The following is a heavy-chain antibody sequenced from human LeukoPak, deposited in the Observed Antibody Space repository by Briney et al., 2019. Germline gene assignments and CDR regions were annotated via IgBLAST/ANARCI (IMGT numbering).Heavy chain of an antibody. CDR3: ASQWYSSSGDYFNY. D-gene: IGHD6-13*01. CDR1: GGSISSGGYY. V-gene: IGHV4-31*03. J-gene: IGHJ4*02. Sequence: SETLSLTCTVSGGSISSGGYYWSWIRQHPGKGLEWIGYIYYSGSTYYNPSLKSRVTISVDTSKNQFSLKLSSVTAADTAVYYCASQWYSSSGDYFNYWGQGTLVTVSS. CDR2: IYYSGST.